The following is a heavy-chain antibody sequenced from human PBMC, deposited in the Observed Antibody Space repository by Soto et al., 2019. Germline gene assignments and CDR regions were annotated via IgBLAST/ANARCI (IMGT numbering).Heavy chain of an antibody. Sequence: EVQLVGSGGGLVQPGRSLRLSCAASGFTFDDYAMHWVRQAPGKGLEWVSGISWNSGSIGYADSVKGRFTISRDNAKNSLYLQMNSLRAEDTALYYCAKDRGVVLSFYVEYWGQGTLVTVSS. CDR1: GFTFDDYA. CDR2: ISWNSGSI. CDR3: AKDRGVVLSFYVEY. D-gene: IGHD2-15*01. V-gene: IGHV3-9*01. J-gene: IGHJ4*02.